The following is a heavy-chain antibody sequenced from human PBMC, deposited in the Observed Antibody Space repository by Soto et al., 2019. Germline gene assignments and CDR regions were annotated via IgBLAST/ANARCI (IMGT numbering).Heavy chain of an antibody. CDR3: ATRGRTGYSSGWTDY. D-gene: IGHD6-19*01. Sequence: GASVKVSCKVSGYTLTELSMHWVRQAPGKGLEWMGGFDPEDGETIYAQKFQGRVTMTEDTSTDTAYMELSSLRSEDTAVYYCATRGRTGYSSGWTDYWGQGTLLTVSS. CDR2: FDPEDGET. CDR1: GYTLTELS. J-gene: IGHJ4*02. V-gene: IGHV1-24*01.